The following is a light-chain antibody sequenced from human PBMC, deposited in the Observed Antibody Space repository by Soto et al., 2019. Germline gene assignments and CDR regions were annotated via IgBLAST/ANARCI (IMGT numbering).Light chain of an antibody. J-gene: IGKJ4*01. CDR3: QQSNSSPPT. Sequence: DIQMTQSPSSLSASVGDRVTITCRTSQRICTFLNWSQQKPGKGPRVLIYPASSLQSGVASRFSGSGSGTDFTLTISRLQPEDFATYFCQQSNSSPPTFGGGTKVDIK. V-gene: IGKV1-39*01. CDR1: QRICTF. CDR2: PAS.